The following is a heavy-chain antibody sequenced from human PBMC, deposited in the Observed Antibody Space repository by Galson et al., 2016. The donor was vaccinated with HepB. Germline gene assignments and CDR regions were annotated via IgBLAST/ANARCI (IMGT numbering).Heavy chain of an antibody. J-gene: IGHJ4*02. V-gene: IGHV1-8*01. D-gene: IGHD5-12*01. CDR1: GYTFASYD. CDR2: INPSSGDK. CDR3: ARVLRRGYSNYDAN. Sequence: SVKVSCKASGYTFASYDINWVRQAPGQGLEWMGWINPSSGDKGYAQKFQARVTMTRNTFINTAYMELRSLRFDDTAVYYCARVLRRGYSNYDANWGQGTLVTVSS.